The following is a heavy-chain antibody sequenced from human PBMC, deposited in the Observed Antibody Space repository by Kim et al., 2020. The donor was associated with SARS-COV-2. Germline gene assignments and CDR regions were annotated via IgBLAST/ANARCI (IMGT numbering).Heavy chain of an antibody. CDR3: AKDQAGGPAAADHSSGFDY. CDR1: GFTFSSYA. CDR2: ISGSGGST. D-gene: IGHD6-13*01. V-gene: IGHV3-23*01. J-gene: IGHJ4*02. Sequence: GGSLRLSCAASGFTFSSYAMSWVRQAPGKGLEWVSAISGSGGSTYYADSVKGRFTISRDNSKNTLYLQMNSLRAEDTAVYYCAKDQAGGPAAADHSSGFDYWGQGTLVTVSS.